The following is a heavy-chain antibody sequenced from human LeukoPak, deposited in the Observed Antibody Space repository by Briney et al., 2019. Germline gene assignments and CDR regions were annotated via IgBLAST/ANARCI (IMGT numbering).Heavy chain of an antibody. CDR1: GGSFSGYY. Sequence: SETLSLTCAVYGGSFSGYYWSWIRQPPGKGLEWIGEINHSGSTNYNPSLKSRVTISVDTSKNQFSLKLSSVTAADTAVYYCARRHVVRGALDYWGQGTLVTVSS. CDR2: INHSGST. J-gene: IGHJ4*02. V-gene: IGHV4-34*01. CDR3: ARRHVVRGALDY. D-gene: IGHD3-10*01.